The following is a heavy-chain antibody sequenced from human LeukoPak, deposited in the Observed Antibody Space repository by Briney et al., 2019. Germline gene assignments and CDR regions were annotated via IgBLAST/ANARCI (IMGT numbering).Heavy chain of an antibody. CDR1: GGSISSSDW. Sequence: PSGTLSLTCAVSGGSISSSDWWSWVRQPPGKGLEWLGQIYYSVSTNYNPSLKSRVTISVDKSKNQFSLKLSSVTAADTAVYYCARVSGSYFDYWGQGTLVTVSS. V-gene: IGHV4-4*02. J-gene: IGHJ4*02. D-gene: IGHD1-26*01. CDR3: ARVSGSYFDY. CDR2: IYYSVST.